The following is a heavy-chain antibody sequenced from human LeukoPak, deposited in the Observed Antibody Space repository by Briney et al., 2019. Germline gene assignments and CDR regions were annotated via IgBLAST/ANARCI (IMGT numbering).Heavy chain of an antibody. CDR1: GFTFSSYA. V-gene: IGHV3-23*01. CDR3: AALSTGIVGATTSFDY. J-gene: IGHJ4*02. CDR2: ISGSGGST. Sequence: GGSLRLSCAASGFTFSSYAMSWVRQAPGKGLEWVSAISGSGGSTYYADSVKGRFTISRDNSKNTLYLQMNSLRAEDTAVYYCAALSTGIVGATTSFDYWGQGTLVTVSS. D-gene: IGHD1-26*01.